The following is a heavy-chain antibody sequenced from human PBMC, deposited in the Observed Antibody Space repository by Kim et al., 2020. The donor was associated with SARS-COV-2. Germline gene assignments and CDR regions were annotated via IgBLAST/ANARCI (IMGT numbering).Heavy chain of an antibody. CDR3: ARGFERDGYKHPGIYYFDY. Sequence: SVKVSCKASGGTFSSYAISWVRQAPGQGLEWMGGIIPIFGTANYAQKFQGRVTITADESTSTAYMELSSLRSEDTAVYYCARGFERDGYKHPGIYYFDYWGQGTLVTVSS. D-gene: IGHD5-12*01. J-gene: IGHJ4*02. CDR1: GGTFSSYA. CDR2: IIPIFGTA. V-gene: IGHV1-69*13.